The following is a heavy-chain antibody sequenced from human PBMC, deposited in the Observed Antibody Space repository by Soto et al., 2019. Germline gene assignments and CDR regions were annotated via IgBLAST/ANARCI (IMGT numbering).Heavy chain of an antibody. Sequence: GGSLRLSCGASGFTLGKYTMGWVRQAPGKGLEWVAVIWYDGSNKYYADSVKGRFTISRDNSKNTLYLQMNSLRAEDTAVYYCARPGGSGPHAFDIWGQGTMVTVSS. D-gene: IGHD3-16*01. J-gene: IGHJ3*02. CDR3: ARPGGSGPHAFDI. CDR2: IWYDGSNK. CDR1: GFTLGKYT. V-gene: IGHV3-33*08.